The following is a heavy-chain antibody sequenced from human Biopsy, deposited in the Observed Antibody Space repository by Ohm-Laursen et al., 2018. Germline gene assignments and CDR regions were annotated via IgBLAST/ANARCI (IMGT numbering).Heavy chain of an antibody. CDR3: ARNRANDYVWGSYGDDN. CDR2: INAKTGDT. CDR1: GYTFTSYH. J-gene: IGHJ4*02. Sequence: ASVKVSCKASGYTFTSYHVHWVRQAPGQGLEWMGWINAKTGDTNYAQKFQGRVTMTRDTSISTAYVDLSSLRSDDTAVYYCARNRANDYVWGSYGDDNWGQGTLVTVSS. V-gene: IGHV1-2*02. D-gene: IGHD3-16*01.